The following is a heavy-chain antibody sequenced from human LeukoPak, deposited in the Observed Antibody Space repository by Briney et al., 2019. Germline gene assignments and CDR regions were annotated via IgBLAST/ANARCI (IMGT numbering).Heavy chain of an antibody. CDR3: ARTRRSRAPDAFDI. Sequence: SETLSLTCTVSGGSISNYYWNWIRQPPGKGLEWIGYIYYSGTTNYNPSLKSRVSMSVDTSKNQFSLKLSSVTAADTAVYYCARTRRSRAPDAFDIWGQGTMVTVSS. J-gene: IGHJ3*02. CDR2: IYYSGTT. CDR1: GGSISNYY. V-gene: IGHV4-59*08.